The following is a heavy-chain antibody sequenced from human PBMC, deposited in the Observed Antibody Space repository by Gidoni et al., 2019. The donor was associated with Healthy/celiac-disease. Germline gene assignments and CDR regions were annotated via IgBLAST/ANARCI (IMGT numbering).Heavy chain of an antibody. CDR1: GGSIRSYY. V-gene: IGHV4-59*08. J-gene: IGHJ5*02. CDR3: ARQVDSSGWPGSGFDP. CDR2: IYYSGST. Sequence: QVQLQESGPGLVKPSETLSLTCTVPGGSIRSYYWSWIRQPPGKGLELIGYIYYSGSTNYNPSLKSRVTISVDTSKNQFSLKLSSVTAADTAVYFCARQVDSSGWPGSGFDPWGQGTLVTVSS. D-gene: IGHD6-19*01.